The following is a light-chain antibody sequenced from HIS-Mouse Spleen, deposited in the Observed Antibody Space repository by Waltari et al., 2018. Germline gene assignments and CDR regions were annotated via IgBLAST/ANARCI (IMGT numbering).Light chain of an antibody. CDR1: QSVSSSY. V-gene: IGKV3-20*01. CDR3: XQYGSSRT. Sequence: EIVLTQSPGTLXXSXXERATLSCRASQSVSSSYLAWYQQKPGQAPRLLIYGASSRATGIPDRFSGSGSGTDFTLTISRLEPEDFAVYYCXQYGSSRTFGQGTKVEIK. CDR2: GAS. J-gene: IGKJ1*01.